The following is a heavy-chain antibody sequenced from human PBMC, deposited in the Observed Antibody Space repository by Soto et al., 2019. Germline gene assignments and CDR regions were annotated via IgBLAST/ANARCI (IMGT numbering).Heavy chain of an antibody. CDR2: ISYDGSNK. D-gene: IGHD1-1*01. CDR1: GFTFSSYA. CDR3: ARAKYTPPSYFDY. Sequence: QVQLVESGGGVVQPGRSLRLSCAASGFTFSSYAMHWVRQAPGKGLEWVAVISYDGSNKYYADSVKGRFTISRDNSKNKLYLQMNSLRAEDTAVYYCARAKYTPPSYFDYWGQGTLVTVSS. J-gene: IGHJ4*02. V-gene: IGHV3-30-3*01.